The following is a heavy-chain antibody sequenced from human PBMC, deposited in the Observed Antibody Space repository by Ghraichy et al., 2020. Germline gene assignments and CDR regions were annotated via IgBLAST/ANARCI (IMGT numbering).Heavy chain of an antibody. V-gene: IGHV4-4*07. Sequence: SQTLSLTCTVSGGSISSYYWSWIRQPAGKGLEWIGRIYTSGSTNYNPSLKSRVTMSVDTSKNQFSLKLSSVTAADTAVYYCARKFGQWLVHNWFDPWGQGTLVTVST. D-gene: IGHD6-19*01. CDR2: IYTSGST. CDR3: ARKFGQWLVHNWFDP. J-gene: IGHJ5*02. CDR1: GGSISSYY.